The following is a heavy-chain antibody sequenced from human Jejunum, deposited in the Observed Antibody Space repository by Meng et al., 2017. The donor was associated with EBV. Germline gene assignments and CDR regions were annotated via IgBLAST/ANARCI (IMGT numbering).Heavy chain of an antibody. Sequence: VQVQAVGPGLGKPSGTLSLTCAVSGDSMDSRNWGSWVRQSPERGLEWIGEIYYSGSTNYNPSLKSRVTILVDRSENHFSLHLSSVTAADTAVYYCVRGGDYCLVYWGQGTLVTVSS. CDR3: VRGGDYCLVY. J-gene: IGHJ4*02. V-gene: IGHV4-4*02. CDR1: GDSMDSRNW. CDR2: IYYSGST. D-gene: IGHD2-21*02.